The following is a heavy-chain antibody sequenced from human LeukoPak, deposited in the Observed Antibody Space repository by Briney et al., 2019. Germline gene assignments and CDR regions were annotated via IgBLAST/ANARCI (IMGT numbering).Heavy chain of an antibody. CDR2: IYYSGST. CDR1: GASISSYY. CDR3: ASGGNPTFDY. Sequence: SETLSLTCTVSGASISSYYWSWIRQPPGKGLEWIGYIYYSGSTNYNPSLKSRVTISVDTSKNQFSLKLSSVTAADTAVYYCASGGNPTFDYWGQGTLVTVSS. V-gene: IGHV4-59*01. D-gene: IGHD4-23*01. J-gene: IGHJ4*02.